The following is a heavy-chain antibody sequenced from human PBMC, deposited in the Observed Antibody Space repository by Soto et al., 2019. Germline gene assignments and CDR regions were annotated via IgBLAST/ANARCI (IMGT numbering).Heavy chain of an antibody. J-gene: IGHJ4*02. CDR1: GFAFSNYP. Sequence: GGSLRLSCAASGFAFSNYPMTWVRLAPGKGLEWVSTISGIGVTTYYADYVRGRFTISRDNSRNTVYLLMDSLRVEDTAVYYCARADQKRFDNWGQGTLVTVSS. CDR3: ARADQKRFDN. D-gene: IGHD2-2*01. V-gene: IGHV3-23*01. CDR2: ISGIGVTT.